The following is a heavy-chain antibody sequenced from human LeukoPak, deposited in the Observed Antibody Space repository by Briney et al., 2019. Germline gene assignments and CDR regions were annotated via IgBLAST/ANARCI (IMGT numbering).Heavy chain of an antibody. CDR2: IYHSGST. Sequence: GSLRLSCAASGFTFSGSAMHWVRQASGKGLEWVGEIYHSGSTNYNPSLKSRVTISVDKSKNQFSLKLSSVTAADTAVYYCASGRVWFGEPYYFDYWGQGTLVTVSS. CDR1: GFTFSGSA. D-gene: IGHD3-10*01. CDR3: ASGRVWFGEPYYFDY. V-gene: IGHV4-4*02. J-gene: IGHJ4*02.